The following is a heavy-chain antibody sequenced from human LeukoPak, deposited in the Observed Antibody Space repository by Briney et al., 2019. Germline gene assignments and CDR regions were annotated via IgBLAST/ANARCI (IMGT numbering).Heavy chain of an antibody. Sequence: GGSLRLSCTASGFTFSSYWMTWVRQAPGKGLEWVSSISSSSSYIYYADSVKGRFTISRDNAKNSLYLQMNSLRAEDTAVYYCARDSNPYYCDSSGYSYYYYGMDVWGQGTTVTVSS. D-gene: IGHD3-22*01. J-gene: IGHJ6*02. V-gene: IGHV3-21*01. CDR3: ARDSNPYYCDSSGYSYYYYGMDV. CDR1: GFTFSSYW. CDR2: ISSSSSYI.